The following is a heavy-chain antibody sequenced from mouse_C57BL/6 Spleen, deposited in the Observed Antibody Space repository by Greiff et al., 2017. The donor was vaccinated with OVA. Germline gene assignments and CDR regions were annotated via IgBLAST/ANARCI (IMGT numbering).Heavy chain of an antibody. J-gene: IGHJ2*01. V-gene: IGHV1-64*01. D-gene: IGHD4-1*01. CDR2: IHPNSGST. CDR1: GYTFTSYW. Sequence: VQLQQPGAELVKPGASVKLSCKASGYTFTSYWMHWVKQRPGQGLEWIGMIHPNSGSTNYNETFKSKATLTVEKSSSTAYMQLSSLTSEDSAVYYCARELGRGIDYWGQGTTLTVSA. CDR3: ARELGRGIDY.